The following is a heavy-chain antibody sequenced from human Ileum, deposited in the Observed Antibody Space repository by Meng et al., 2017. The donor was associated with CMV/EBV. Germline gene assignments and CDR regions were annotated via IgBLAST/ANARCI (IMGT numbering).Heavy chain of an antibody. CDR2: IKQDGSQK. J-gene: IGHJ6*02. CDR3: ARARTTYYYGMDV. Sequence: GGSLRLSCAASGFTFSSYWMSWVRQAPGKGLEWVANIKQDGSQKHYVHSVKGRFTISRDNAKNSLYLQMNSLRAEDTAVYYCARARTTYYYGMDVWGQGTTVTVSS. CDR1: GFTFSSYW. D-gene: IGHD1-7*01. V-gene: IGHV3-7*01.